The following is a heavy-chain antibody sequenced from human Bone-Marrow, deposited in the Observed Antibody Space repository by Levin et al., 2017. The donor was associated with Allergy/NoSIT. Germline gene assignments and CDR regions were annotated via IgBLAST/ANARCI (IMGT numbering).Heavy chain of an antibody. CDR2: ISSSGSII. Sequence: GGSLRLSCAASGFTFGSYNMNWVRQAPGKGLEWVSYISSSGSIIYYADSVKGRFTISRDYAKNSLYLQMNSLRVEDTAVYYCAREMTTVTNFNYHGMDVWGQGTSVTVSS. CDR3: AREMTTVTNFNYHGMDV. J-gene: IGHJ6*02. V-gene: IGHV3-48*04. D-gene: IGHD4-17*01. CDR1: GFTFGSYN.